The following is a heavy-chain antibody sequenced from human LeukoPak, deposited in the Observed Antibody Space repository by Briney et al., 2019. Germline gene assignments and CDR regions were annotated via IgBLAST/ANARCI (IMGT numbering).Heavy chain of an antibody. J-gene: IGHJ4*02. V-gene: IGHV1-2*02. CDR2: INPNSGGS. CDR3: ARSRFVGFLFGY. CDR1: GYTFTGYY. Sequence: ASVKVSCKASGYTFTGYYMHWVRQAPGQGLEWMGWINPNSGGSNYAQKFQGRVTMTRDTSISTAYMELSRLRSDDTAVYYCARSRFVGFLFGYWGQGTLVTVSS. D-gene: IGHD2-21*01.